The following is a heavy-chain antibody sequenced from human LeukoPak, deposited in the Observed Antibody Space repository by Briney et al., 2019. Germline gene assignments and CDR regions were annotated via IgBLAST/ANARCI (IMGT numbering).Heavy chain of an antibody. CDR2: IYPGDSDT. V-gene: IGHV5-51*01. D-gene: IGHD4-17*01. Sequence: GESLKISCKGSGYSFTSYWIGWVRQMPGKGLEWRGIIYPGDSDTRYSPSFQGQVTISADKSISTAYLQWSSLKASDTAMYYCARQGLGYGDENYFDYWGQGTLVTVSS. CDR1: GYSFTSYW. J-gene: IGHJ4*02. CDR3: ARQGLGYGDENYFDY.